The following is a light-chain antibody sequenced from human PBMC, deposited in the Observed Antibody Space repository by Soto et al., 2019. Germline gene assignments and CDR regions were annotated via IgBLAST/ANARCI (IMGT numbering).Light chain of an antibody. CDR1: QSISSW. Sequence: DIQMTQSPSTLSASVGDRVTITCRASQSISSWLAWYQQTPGKAPKLLVYKASSLESGVPSRFSGSGSGTEFTLTISSLQPDDVATDDWQQYSSYPWTFGQGTKVEIK. CDR2: KAS. J-gene: IGKJ1*01. CDR3: QQYSSYPWT. V-gene: IGKV1-5*03.